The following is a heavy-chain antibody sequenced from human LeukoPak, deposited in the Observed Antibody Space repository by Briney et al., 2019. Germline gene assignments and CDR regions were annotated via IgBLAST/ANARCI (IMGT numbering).Heavy chain of an antibody. Sequence: SVKVSCKASGGTFSSYAISWVRQAPGQGLEWMGGIIPIFGTANYAQKFQGRVTITADKSTSTAYMELSSLRSEDTAVYYCARVSSLSITMIVVVIGDAFDIWGQGTMVTVSS. CDR3: ARVSSLSITMIVVVIGDAFDI. CDR1: GGTFSSYA. D-gene: IGHD3-22*01. CDR2: IIPIFGTA. V-gene: IGHV1-69*06. J-gene: IGHJ3*02.